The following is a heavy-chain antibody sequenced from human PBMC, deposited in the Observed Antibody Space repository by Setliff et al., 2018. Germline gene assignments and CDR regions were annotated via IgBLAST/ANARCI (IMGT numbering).Heavy chain of an antibody. Sequence: SETLSLTCTVSGGSISSGSYYWSWIRQPAGKGLEWIGRVYSSGSATYNPSLKRRGTMSIDTSKNQFSRKLSSVTAADTAVYYCARRETYYNFWSGYYAYWGQGTLVTVSS. J-gene: IGHJ4*02. CDR1: GGSISSGSYY. V-gene: IGHV4-61*02. CDR2: VYSSGSA. CDR3: ARRETYYNFWSGYYAY. D-gene: IGHD3-3*01.